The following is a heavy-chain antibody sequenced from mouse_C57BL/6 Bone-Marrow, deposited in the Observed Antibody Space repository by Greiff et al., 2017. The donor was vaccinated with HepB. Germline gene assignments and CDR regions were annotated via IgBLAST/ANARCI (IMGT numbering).Heavy chain of an antibody. CDR2: IYPGDGDT. CDR3: ANYGNYGY. V-gene: IGHV1-82*01. J-gene: IGHJ2*01. D-gene: IGHD2-1*01. CDR1: GYAFSSSW. Sequence: QVQLQQSGPELVKPGASVKISCKASGYAFSSSWMNWVKQRPGKGLEWLGRIYPGDGDTNYNGKFKGKATLTADKSSSTAYMQLSSLTSEDSAVYFCANYGNYGYWGQGTTLTVSS.